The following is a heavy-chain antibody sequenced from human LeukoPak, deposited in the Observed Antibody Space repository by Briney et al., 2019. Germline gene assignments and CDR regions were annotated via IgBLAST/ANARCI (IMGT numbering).Heavy chain of an antibody. J-gene: IGHJ4*02. CDR2: IYYSGST. V-gene: IGHV4-39*07. Sequence: PSETLSLTCTVSGGSISSSSYYWGWIRQPPGKGLEWIGSIYYSGSTYYNPSLKSRVTISVDTSKNQFSLKLSSVTAADTAVYYCARDRLSEYSYGHDDDYWGQGTLVTVSS. D-gene: IGHD5-18*01. CDR1: GGSISSSSYY. CDR3: ARDRLSEYSYGHDDDY.